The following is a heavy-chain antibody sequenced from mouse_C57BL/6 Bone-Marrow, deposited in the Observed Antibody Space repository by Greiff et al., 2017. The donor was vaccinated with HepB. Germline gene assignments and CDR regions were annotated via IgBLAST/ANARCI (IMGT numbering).Heavy chain of an antibody. CDR3: ARDAYYGSSYRYFDV. CDR2: SRNKANDYTT. D-gene: IGHD1-1*01. J-gene: IGHJ1*03. CDR1: GFTFSDFY. Sequence: DVKLVESGGGLVQSGRSLRLSCATSGFTFSDFYMEWVRQAPGKGLEWIAASRNKANDYTTEYSASVKGRFIVSRDTSQSILYLQMNALRAEDTAIYYCARDAYYGSSYRYFDVWGTGTTVTVSS. V-gene: IGHV7-1*01.